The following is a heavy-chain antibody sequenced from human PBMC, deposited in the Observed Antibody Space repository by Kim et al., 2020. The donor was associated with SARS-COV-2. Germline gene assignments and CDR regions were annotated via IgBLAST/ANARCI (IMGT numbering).Heavy chain of an antibody. J-gene: IGHJ4*02. CDR2: IKQDGTDK. CDR3: ARWTSTSYY. D-gene: IGHD2-2*01. Sequence: GGSLRLSCAASGFSLGDYWMNWVRQAPGKGLEWVANIKQDGTDKHYVESVKGRFTISRDNAKNSLYLQMNSLRAEDTAVYYCARWTSTSYYWGQGTLVTV. CDR1: GFSLGDYW. V-gene: IGHV3-7*01.